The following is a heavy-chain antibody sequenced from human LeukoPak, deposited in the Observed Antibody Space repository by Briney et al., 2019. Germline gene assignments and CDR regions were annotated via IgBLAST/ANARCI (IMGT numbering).Heavy chain of an antibody. V-gene: IGHV3-23*01. CDR2: ISGSGGST. D-gene: IGHD3-10*01. Sequence: GGSLRLSCAASEFTFSTYAMSWVRQAPGKGLEWVSTISGSGGSTYYADSVKGRFTISRDNAKNSLYLQMNSLRAEDTAVYYCARDIKGGYYGSGSFYYGMDVWGQGTTVTVSS. CDR1: EFTFSTYA. CDR3: ARDIKGGYYGSGSFYYGMDV. J-gene: IGHJ6*02.